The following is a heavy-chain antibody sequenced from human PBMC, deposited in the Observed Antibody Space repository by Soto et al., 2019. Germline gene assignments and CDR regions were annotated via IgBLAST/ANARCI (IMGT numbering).Heavy chain of an antibody. V-gene: IGHV4-31*03. Sequence: SETLSLTCTVSGGSISSGGYYWSWIRQHPGKGLEWIGYLYYSGSTYYNPSLKSRVTISVDTSKNQFSLKLSSVTAADTAVYYCARNNYDFWSLQNYGMDVWGQGTTVTVSS. D-gene: IGHD3-3*01. CDR2: LYYSGST. CDR3: ARNNYDFWSLQNYGMDV. CDR1: GGSISSGGYY. J-gene: IGHJ6*02.